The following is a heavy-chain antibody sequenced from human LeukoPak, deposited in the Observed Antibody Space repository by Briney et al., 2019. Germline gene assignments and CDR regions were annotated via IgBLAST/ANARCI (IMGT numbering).Heavy chain of an antibody. D-gene: IGHD6-19*01. J-gene: IGHJ4*02. V-gene: IGHV3-23*01. CDR3: ARDAGSGWPLDY. CDR2: VSGSGDNT. CDR1: GFIFSTCG. Sequence: PGGSLRISCAASGFIFSTCGMAWVRQSPVKGLEWVSTVSGSGDNTHYADSVKDRFTISRDNSKNTLYLQMNSLRAEDTALYYCARDAGSGWPLDYWGQGTLVTVSS.